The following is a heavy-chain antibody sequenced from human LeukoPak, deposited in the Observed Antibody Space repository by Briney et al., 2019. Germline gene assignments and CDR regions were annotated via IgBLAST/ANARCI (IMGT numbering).Heavy chain of an antibody. CDR3: ASSPYYESSGYYPYYFDY. D-gene: IGHD3-22*01. CDR2: IYYSGST. Sequence: SETLSLTRTVSGGSIGSYYWSWIRQPPGKGLEWIGYIYYSGSTNYNPSLKSRVSISVDTSKNQFSLKLRFVTAADTAVYYCASSPYYESSGYYPYYFDYWGQGTLVTVSS. J-gene: IGHJ4*02. CDR1: GGSIGSYY. V-gene: IGHV4-59*01.